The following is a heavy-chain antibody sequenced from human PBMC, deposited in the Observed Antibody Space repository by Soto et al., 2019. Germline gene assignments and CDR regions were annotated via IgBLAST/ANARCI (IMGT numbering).Heavy chain of an antibody. CDR3: ARGGEQRLGWFDP. D-gene: IGHD3-10*01. V-gene: IGHV4-31*03. CDR1: GGSISSANYY. CDR2: IYYNGYT. J-gene: IGHJ5*02. Sequence: QVQLQESGPGLVKPSQTLSLTCTVSGGSISSANYYWSWIRQHPGKGLEWIAYIYYNGYTYYNPSLKSRVRISVDTSKNQFSLKLSSVTVADTAVYYCARGGEQRLGWFDPWGQGTLVTVSS.